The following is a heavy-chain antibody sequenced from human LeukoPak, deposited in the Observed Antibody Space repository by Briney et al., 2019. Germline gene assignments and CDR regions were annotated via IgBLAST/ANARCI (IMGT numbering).Heavy chain of an antibody. V-gene: IGHV3-48*01. CDR3: ARETGHFYGMDV. CDR2: INRVSNTI. Sequence: GGSLRLSCAASGFTFSSYSMNWVRQAPGKGLEWVSYINRVSNTIYYADSVKGRFTISRDNAKNSLYLQMSSLRVEDTAVYYCARETGHFYGMDVWGQGTTVTVSS. CDR1: GFTFSSYS. J-gene: IGHJ6*02.